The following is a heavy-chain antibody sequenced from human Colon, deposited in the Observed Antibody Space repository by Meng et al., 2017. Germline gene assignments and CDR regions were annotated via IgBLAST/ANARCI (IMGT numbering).Heavy chain of an antibody. CDR2: TYQNGRP. D-gene: IGHD6-19*01. CDR3: AREVVVAGTRNWLDP. J-gene: IGHJ5*02. CDR1: GGSITSSDW. Sequence: QGQLQESCPGLVKPSVTLSLTCTVSGGSITSSDWWSWVRQTPGKGLEWIGETYQNGRPNYNPSLKSRVTISVDKSKNQFSLNMTSVTAADTAVYYCAREVVVAGTRNWLDPWGQGILVTVSS. V-gene: IGHV4-4*02.